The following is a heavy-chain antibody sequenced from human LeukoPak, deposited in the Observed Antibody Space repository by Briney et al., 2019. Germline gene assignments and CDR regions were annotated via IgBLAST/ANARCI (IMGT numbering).Heavy chain of an antibody. V-gene: IGHV3-74*01. J-gene: IGHJ4*02. Sequence: GGSLRLSCAASGFTFSDYWMYWVRQAPGKRLVWVSRINREGSSTTYADSVKGRFTISRDNARNTLYLQMISLRIEDAAVYYCAREGREVAGLQYWGQGTLVTVSS. CDR3: AREGREVAGLQY. CDR1: GFTFSDYW. CDR2: INREGSST. D-gene: IGHD6-19*01.